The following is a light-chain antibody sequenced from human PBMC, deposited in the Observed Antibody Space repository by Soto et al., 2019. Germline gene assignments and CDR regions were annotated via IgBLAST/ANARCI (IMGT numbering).Light chain of an antibody. CDR1: SRDVGSYNL. Sequence: VLTQPASVSGSPGQSITISCTGTSRDVGSYNLVSWYQQHPGKAPKLMIYEVSKRPSGVSNRFSGSKSGNTASLTISGLQAEDEADYYCCSYAGSSTMVFGTGTTVTVL. J-gene: IGLJ1*01. V-gene: IGLV2-23*02. CDR3: CSYAGSSTMV. CDR2: EVS.